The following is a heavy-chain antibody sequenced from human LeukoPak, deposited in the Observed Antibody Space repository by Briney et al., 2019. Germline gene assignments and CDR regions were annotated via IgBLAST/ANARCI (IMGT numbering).Heavy chain of an antibody. CDR3: VLEGNWNYIARLGITGFDP. CDR1: GGTFISYA. Sequence: SVKVSCKASGGTFISYAISWVRQAPGQGLEWMGRIIPIFGTANYAQKSQGGVTITTDESTRTAYMELSSLRSEETAVYSCVLEGNWNYIARLGITGFDPWGQGTLVTVSS. J-gene: IGHJ5*02. V-gene: IGHV1-69*05. D-gene: IGHD1-7*01. CDR2: IIPIFGTA.